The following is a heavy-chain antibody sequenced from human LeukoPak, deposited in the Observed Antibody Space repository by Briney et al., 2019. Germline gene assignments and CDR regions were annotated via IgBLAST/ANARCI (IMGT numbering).Heavy chain of an antibody. CDR2: INEVGSDK. Sequence: GGSLRLSCAASGFTFSSSWMSWVCQAPGKGLEWVATINEVGSDKQYMDSVKGRLSISRDNPKNSLYLQMNSPRAEDTAVYFCARHGNWAFDFWGQGTMVTVSS. CDR1: GFTFSSSW. V-gene: IGHV3-7*04. D-gene: IGHD1-1*01. CDR3: ARHGNWAFDF. J-gene: IGHJ3*01.